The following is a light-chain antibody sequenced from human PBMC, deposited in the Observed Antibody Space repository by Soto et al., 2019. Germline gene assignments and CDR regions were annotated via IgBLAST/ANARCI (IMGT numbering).Light chain of an antibody. CDR2: DAS. CDR1: QSISSW. V-gene: IGKV1-5*01. CDR3: QQYNSYLYT. J-gene: IGKJ2*01. Sequence: DIQMTQSPSTMSASVGDRVIITCRASQSISSWLAWYQQKPGKAPKLLIYDASSLESGVPSRFSGSGSGTEFTLTISSLQPDDFATYYCQQYNSYLYTFGQGTK.